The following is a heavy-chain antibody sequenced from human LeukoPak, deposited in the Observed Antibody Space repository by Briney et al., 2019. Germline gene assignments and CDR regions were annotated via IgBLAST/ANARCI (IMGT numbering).Heavy chain of an antibody. CDR2: ISGSGGST. V-gene: IGHV3-23*01. J-gene: IGHJ4*02. Sequence: GGSLRLSCAASGFTFSSYAMSWARQAPGKGLEWVSGISGSGGSTNYADSVKGRFTISRDSSKNTLYLQMNSLKAEDTAVYYCAKDLRSSADSKMGAADYWGQGTLVTVSS. CDR3: AKDLRSSADSKMGAADY. D-gene: IGHD1-26*01. CDR1: GFTFSSYA.